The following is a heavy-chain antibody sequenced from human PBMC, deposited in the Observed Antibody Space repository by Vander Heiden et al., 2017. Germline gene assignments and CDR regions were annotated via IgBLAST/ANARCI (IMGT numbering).Heavy chain of an antibody. D-gene: IGHD3-22*01. Sequence: EVQLLESGGGLVQPGGSLRLSCAASGFTFSSYAMSWVRQAPGKGLEWVSAISGSGGSTYYADSVKGRFTISRDNSKNTLYLKMNSLRAEDTAVYYCAKDRYYDSSGYYYFDYWGQGTLVTVSS. CDR3: AKDRYYDSSGYYYFDY. CDR1: GFTFSSYA. CDR2: ISGSGGST. V-gene: IGHV3-23*01. J-gene: IGHJ4*02.